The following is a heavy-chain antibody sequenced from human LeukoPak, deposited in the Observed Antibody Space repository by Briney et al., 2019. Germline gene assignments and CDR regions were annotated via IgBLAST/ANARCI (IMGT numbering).Heavy chain of an antibody. CDR3: ARDSYLTGATPFDY. CDR1: GYTFTGYY. D-gene: IGHD3-9*01. J-gene: IGHJ4*02. CDR2: INPNSGGT. V-gene: IGHV1-2*02. Sequence: RASVTVSCKASGYTFTGYYMHWVRQAPGQGLEWMGWINPNSGGTNYAQKFQGRVTMTRDTSISTAYMELSRLRSDDTAVYYCARDSYLTGATPFDYWGQGTLVTVSS.